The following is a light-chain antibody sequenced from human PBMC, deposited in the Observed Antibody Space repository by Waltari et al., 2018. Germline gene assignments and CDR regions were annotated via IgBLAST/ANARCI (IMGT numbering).Light chain of an antibody. V-gene: IGLV3-21*04. CDR2: ADR. J-gene: IGLJ3*02. CDR1: TVGTKN. CDR3: HVWDSDSDHGV. Sequence: SYVLTQPSSVSLAPGETARISCGGTTVGTKNVHWYQQKPGQAPVLVIYADRDRPSGIPERFSGSNSGNTATLTISRVEAGDEADYYCHVWDSDSDHGVFGGGTELIVL.